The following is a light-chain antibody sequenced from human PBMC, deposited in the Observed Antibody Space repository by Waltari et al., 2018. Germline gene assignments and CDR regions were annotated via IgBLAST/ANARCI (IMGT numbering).Light chain of an antibody. CDR3: KSYTGTGSWV. CDR1: TSEVGFSNY. V-gene: IGLV2-14*01. Sequence: QSALTQPAPVSGSPGQSPTIFCTGTTSEVGFSNYVPCYQQHPGKAPNVIIYDVSQRPSGISNRFSGSKSGNTASLTISGLQADDEADYYCKSYTGTGSWVFGGGTKLTVL. J-gene: IGLJ3*02. CDR2: DVS.